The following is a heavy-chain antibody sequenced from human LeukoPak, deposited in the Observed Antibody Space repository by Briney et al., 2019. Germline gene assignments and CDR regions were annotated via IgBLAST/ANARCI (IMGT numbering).Heavy chain of an antibody. CDR2: ISYDGSNK. CDR1: GFAFSSYG. Sequence: GGSLRLSCVASGFAFSSYGMHWVRQAPGKGLQWVAVISYDGSNKYYADSVKGRFTISRDNSKNTLYLQMNSLRAEDTAVHYCAKGYCGGTSCYRDYWGQGTLVTVSS. CDR3: AKGYCGGTSCYRDY. J-gene: IGHJ4*02. V-gene: IGHV3-30*18. D-gene: IGHD2-2*02.